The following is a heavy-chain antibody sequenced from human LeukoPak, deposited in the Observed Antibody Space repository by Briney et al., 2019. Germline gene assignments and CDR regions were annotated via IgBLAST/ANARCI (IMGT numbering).Heavy chain of an antibody. CDR1: RGTFSSYA. D-gene: IGHD3-22*01. J-gene: IGHJ4*02. V-gene: IGHV1-69*05. Sequence: SVKVSCKASRGTFSSYAISWVRQAPGQGLEWMGRIIPIFGTANYAQKFQGRVTITTDESTSTAYMELSSLRSEDTAVYYCARDLYYYDSSGYPSPFDYWGQGTLVTVSS. CDR2: IIPIFGTA. CDR3: ARDLYYYDSSGYPSPFDY.